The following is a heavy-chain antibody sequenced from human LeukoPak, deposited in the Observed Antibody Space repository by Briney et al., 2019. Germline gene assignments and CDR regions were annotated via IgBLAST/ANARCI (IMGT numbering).Heavy chain of an antibody. CDR3: ARELRGILTGYYGYYYYMDV. CDR2: INHSGST. D-gene: IGHD3-9*01. J-gene: IGHJ6*03. CDR1: GGSFSGYY. Sequence: KPSETLSLTCAVYGGSFSGYYWSWIRQPPGKGLEWIGEINHSGSTNYNPSLKSRVTISVDTSKNQFSLKLSSVTAADTAVYYCARELRGILTGYYGYYYYMDVWGKGTTVTVSS. V-gene: IGHV4-34*01.